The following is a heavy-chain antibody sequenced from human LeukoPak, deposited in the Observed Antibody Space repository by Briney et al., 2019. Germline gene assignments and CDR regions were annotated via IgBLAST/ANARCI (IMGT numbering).Heavy chain of an antibody. D-gene: IGHD6-19*01. Sequence: GGSLRLSCAASGFTFSSYWTHWVRQAPGKGLVWVSRINSDGSSTSYADSVKGRFTISRDNAKNTLYLQMNSLRAEDTAVYYCAKGGFSSGWYRYYFDYWGQGTLVTVSS. CDR1: GFTFSSYW. CDR3: AKGGFSSGWYRYYFDY. CDR2: INSDGSST. V-gene: IGHV3-74*01. J-gene: IGHJ4*02.